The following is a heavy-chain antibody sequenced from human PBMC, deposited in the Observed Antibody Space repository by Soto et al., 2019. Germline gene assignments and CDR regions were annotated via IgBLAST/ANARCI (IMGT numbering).Heavy chain of an antibody. V-gene: IGHV1-18*01. J-gene: IGHJ4*02. CDR1: GYTFSSYG. D-gene: IGHD6-13*01. CDR3: ARVLTAAGFDY. CDR2: ISAYNGNT. Sequence: ASVKVSCKASGYTFSSYGINWVRQAPGQGPEWMGWISAYNGNTNYAQKLQGRVTMTTDTSTSTAYMELRSLRSDDTAVYYCARVLTAAGFDYWGKGTLVTVAS.